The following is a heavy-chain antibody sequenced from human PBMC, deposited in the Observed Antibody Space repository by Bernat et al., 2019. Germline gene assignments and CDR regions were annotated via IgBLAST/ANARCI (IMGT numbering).Heavy chain of an antibody. CDR1: GGTFSSYT. CDR3: ARAPGGYCSSTSCHNIDY. CDR2: IIPILGIA. J-gene: IGHJ4*02. Sequence: QVQLVQSGAEVKKPGSSVKVSCKASGGTFSSYTISWVRQAPGQGLEWMGRIIPILGIANYAQKVQGRVTITADNSTSTAYMELSSLRAEDTAVYYCARAPGGYCSSTSCHNIDYWGQGTLVTVSS. D-gene: IGHD2-2*01. V-gene: IGHV1-69*02.